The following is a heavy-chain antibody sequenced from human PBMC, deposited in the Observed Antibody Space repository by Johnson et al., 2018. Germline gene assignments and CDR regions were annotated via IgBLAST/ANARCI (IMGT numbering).Heavy chain of an antibody. V-gene: IGHV3-33*01. Sequence: VQLVESGGGVVQPGRSXRLSCAASGFTFSSYGMHWVRQAPGKGLEWVAVIWYDGSNKNYADSVKGRFTISRDNSKNTLYLQMNSLRAEDTAVYYCARSEEGLGFGDAFDIWGQGTMVTVSS. CDR1: GFTFSSYG. D-gene: IGHD3-10*01. J-gene: IGHJ3*02. CDR2: IWYDGSNK. CDR3: ARSEEGLGFGDAFDI.